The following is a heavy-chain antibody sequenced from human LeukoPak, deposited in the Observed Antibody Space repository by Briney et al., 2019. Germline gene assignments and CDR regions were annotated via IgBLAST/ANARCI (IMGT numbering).Heavy chain of an antibody. CDR3: ARRWLQFWRAFDI. Sequence: SETLSLTCAVYGGSFSGYYWSWIRQPPGKGLDWIGEINHSGSTNYNPSLKSRVTISVDTSKNQFSLKLSSVTAADTAVYYCARRWLQFWRAFDIWGQGTMVTVSS. CDR2: INHSGST. V-gene: IGHV4-34*01. J-gene: IGHJ3*02. CDR1: GGSFSGYY. D-gene: IGHD5-24*01.